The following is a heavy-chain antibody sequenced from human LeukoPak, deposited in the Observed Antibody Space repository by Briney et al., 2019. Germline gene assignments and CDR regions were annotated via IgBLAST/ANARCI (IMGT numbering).Heavy chain of an antibody. V-gene: IGHV1-69*13. D-gene: IGHD2-21*01. J-gene: IGHJ6*03. CDR1: GGTFSSYA. CDR3: ARETSGCGGDCYLYYYYMDV. CDR2: IIPIFGTA. Sequence: SVKVSCKASGGTFSSYAISWVRQAPGQGLEWMGGIIPIFGTANYAQKFQGRVTITADESTSTAYMELSSLRSEDTAVYYCARETSGCGGDCYLYYYYMDVWGKGTTVTVSS.